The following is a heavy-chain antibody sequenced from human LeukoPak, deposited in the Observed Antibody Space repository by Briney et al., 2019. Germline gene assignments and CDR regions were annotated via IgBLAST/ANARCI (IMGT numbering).Heavy chain of an antibody. V-gene: IGHV4-39*07. Sequence: SETLSLTCTVSGGSISSSSYYWGWIRQPPGKGLEWIGSIYYSGSTYYNPSLKSRVTISVDTSKNQFSLKLSSVTAADTAVYYCAREVYDILTGYYENWFDPWGQGTLVTVSS. J-gene: IGHJ5*02. D-gene: IGHD3-9*01. CDR2: IYYSGST. CDR3: AREVYDILTGYYENWFDP. CDR1: GGSISSSSYY.